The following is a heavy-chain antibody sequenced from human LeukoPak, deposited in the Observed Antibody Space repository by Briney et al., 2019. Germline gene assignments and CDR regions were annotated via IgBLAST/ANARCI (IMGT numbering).Heavy chain of an antibody. CDR3: AKDRQQPLRYYYYAMDV. Sequence: PGTSLRLSCAASGFTFGSYGMHWVRQAPGKGLEWVALISYDGTNQYYADSVKGRLTISRDNSKNTLYLQMNSLRPEDTAVYYCAKDRQQPLRYYYYAMDVWGQGTTVTVSS. V-gene: IGHV3-30*18. D-gene: IGHD6-25*01. CDR1: GFTFGSYG. CDR2: ISYDGTNQ. J-gene: IGHJ6*02.